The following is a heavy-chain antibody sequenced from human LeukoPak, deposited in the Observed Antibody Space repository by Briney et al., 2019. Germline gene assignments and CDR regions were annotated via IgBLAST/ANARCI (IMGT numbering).Heavy chain of an antibody. D-gene: IGHD6-19*01. J-gene: IGHJ4*02. CDR2: IYYSGST. CDR3: ARAGYSSGWYYFDY. Sequence: SETLSLTCTVSGGSISSYYWSWIRQPPGRGLEWIGYIYYSGSTNYNPSLKSRVTISVDTSKNQFSLKLSSVTAADTAVYYCARAGYSSGWYYFDYWGQGTLVTVSS. V-gene: IGHV4-59*01. CDR1: GGSISSYY.